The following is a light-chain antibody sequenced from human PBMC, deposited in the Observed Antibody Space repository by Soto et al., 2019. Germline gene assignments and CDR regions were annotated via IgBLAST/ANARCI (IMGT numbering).Light chain of an antibody. V-gene: IGKV1-5*01. CDR3: QQYNSYSGT. Sequence: DIQMTQSPSTLSATAGDRFTITCRSSQSISSWLAWYQQKPGKAPKLLIYDASSLESGVPSRFSGSGSGTEFTLTISSLQPDDFATYYCQQYNSYSGTFGQGTKVDIK. CDR2: DAS. CDR1: QSISSW. J-gene: IGKJ1*01.